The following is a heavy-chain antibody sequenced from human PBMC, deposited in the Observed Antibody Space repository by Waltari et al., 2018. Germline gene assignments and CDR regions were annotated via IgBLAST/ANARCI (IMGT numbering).Heavy chain of an antibody. V-gene: IGHV3-53*01. CDR3: ARGVSYDSSGYFFDY. CDR1: GFTVSSNY. CDR2: IYSGGST. J-gene: IGHJ4*02. D-gene: IGHD3-22*01. Sequence: EVQLVESGGGLIQPGGSLSLSCAASGFTVSSNYMRWVRQAPGKGLEWVSVIYSGGSTYYADSVKGRFTISRDNSKNTLYLQMNSLRAEDTAVYYCARGVSYDSSGYFFDYWGQGTLVTVSS.